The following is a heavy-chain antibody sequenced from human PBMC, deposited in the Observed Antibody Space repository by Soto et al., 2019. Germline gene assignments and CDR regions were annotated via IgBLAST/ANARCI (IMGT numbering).Heavy chain of an antibody. V-gene: IGHV1-2*04. J-gene: IGHJ6*02. CDR3: ARAYYDFWSGPPAYYYGMDV. CDR1: GYTFTGYY. D-gene: IGHD3-3*01. Sequence: ASVTGSCKASGYTFTGYYMHWVRQAPGQGLEWMGWINPNSGGTNYAQKFQGWITMTRDTSISTAYMELSRLRSDDTAVYYCARAYYDFWSGPPAYYYGMDVWGQGTTVTVSS. CDR2: INPNSGGT.